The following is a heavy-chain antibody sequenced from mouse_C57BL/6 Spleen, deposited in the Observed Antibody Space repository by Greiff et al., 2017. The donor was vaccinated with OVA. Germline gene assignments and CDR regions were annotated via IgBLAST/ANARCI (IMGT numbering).Heavy chain of an antibody. V-gene: IGHV1-61*01. CDR1: GYTFTSYW. CDR3: ARSRDFLFAY. CDR2: IYPSDSET. Sequence: VQLQQPGAELVRPGSSVKLSCKASGYTFTSYWMDWVKQRPGQGLEWIGNIYPSDSETHYNQKFKDKAKLTVDKSSSTAYMQLSSLTSEDSAVYYCARSRDFLFAYWGQGTLVTVSA. D-gene: IGHD3-3*01. J-gene: IGHJ3*01.